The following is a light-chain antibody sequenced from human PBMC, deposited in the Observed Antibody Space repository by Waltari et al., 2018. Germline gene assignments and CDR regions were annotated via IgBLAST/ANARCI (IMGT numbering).Light chain of an antibody. J-gene: IGLJ3*02. CDR3: CSYAGSSTWV. V-gene: IGLV2-23*01. Sequence: QSALTQPASVSGSPGQSITISCTGTSSDVGSYNQVSWYQQHPGKAPKLIIYEGNKWPSGVSNRFSGSKSGNTASLTIAGLQAEDEADYCCCSYAGSSTWVFGGGTKLTVL. CDR1: SSDVGSYNQ. CDR2: EGN.